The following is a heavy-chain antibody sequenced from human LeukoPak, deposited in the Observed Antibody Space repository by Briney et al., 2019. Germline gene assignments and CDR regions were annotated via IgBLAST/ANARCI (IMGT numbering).Heavy chain of an antibody. Sequence: ASVKVSCKASGYTFTSYYMHWVRQAPGQGLEWMGIINPSGGSTSYAQKFQGRVTMTRDTSTSTVYMELSSLRSEDTAVYYCARVGTPYGDYDGMDVWGQGTTVTASS. CDR2: INPSGGST. D-gene: IGHD4-17*01. CDR1: GYTFTSYY. J-gene: IGHJ6*02. V-gene: IGHV1-46*01. CDR3: ARVGTPYGDYDGMDV.